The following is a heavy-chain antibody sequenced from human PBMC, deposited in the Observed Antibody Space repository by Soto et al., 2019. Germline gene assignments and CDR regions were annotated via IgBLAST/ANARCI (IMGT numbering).Heavy chain of an antibody. Sequence: SGAEVKKSGSSVKVSCKAAGDTFSGYGFSWVRQAPGPGLEWMGGIVPMFGTPSYAQKFQGRVTITADESTSAVYMELSSLRSEDTAVYYCARRSGSGNYFFDYWGQGTLVTVSS. CDR1: GDTFSGYG. J-gene: IGHJ4*02. V-gene: IGHV1-69*01. D-gene: IGHD1-26*01. CDR2: IVPMFGTP. CDR3: ARRSGSGNYFFDY.